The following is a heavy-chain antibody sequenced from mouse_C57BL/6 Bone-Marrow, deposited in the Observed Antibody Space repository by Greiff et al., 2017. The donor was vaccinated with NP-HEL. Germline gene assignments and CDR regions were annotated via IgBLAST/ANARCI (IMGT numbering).Heavy chain of an antibody. CDR1: GYTFTSYG. J-gene: IGHJ4*01. Sequence: QVQLKQSGAELARPGASVKLSCKASGYTFTSYGISWVKQRTGQGLEWIGEIYPRSGNTYYNEKFKGKATLTADKSSSTAYMELRSLTSEDSAVYFCARERDYGSTCMDYWGQGTSVTVSS. CDR3: ARERDYGSTCMDY. V-gene: IGHV1-81*01. CDR2: IYPRSGNT. D-gene: IGHD1-1*01.